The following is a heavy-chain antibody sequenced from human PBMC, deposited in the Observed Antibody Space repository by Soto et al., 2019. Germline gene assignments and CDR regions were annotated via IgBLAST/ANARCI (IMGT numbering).Heavy chain of an antibody. D-gene: IGHD3-22*01. Sequence: VGPLRLSCAASGFSFSSYGMYWVRKAPGKGLEWVAVISYDGSNKYYAGSVKGRFTISRDNAKNSLYLQMNSLRAEDTALYYCAKAPKEELYYYDSSGYFDYWGQGTLVTVSS. CDR2: ISYDGSNK. CDR1: GFSFSSYG. V-gene: IGHV3-30*18. CDR3: AKAPKEELYYYDSSGYFDY. J-gene: IGHJ4*02.